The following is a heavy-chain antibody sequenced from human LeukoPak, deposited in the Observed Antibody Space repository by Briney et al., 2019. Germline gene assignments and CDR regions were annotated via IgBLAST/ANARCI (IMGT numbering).Heavy chain of an antibody. CDR3: ARQYYYGSGINYFDY. CDR1: GYTFTGYW. Sequence: ASVKLSCKAFGYTFTGYWMHWVRQAPGQGPEWMGVISPSGGSTIYAQKFQGRVTITADKSTSTAYMELSSLRSEDTAVYYCARQYYYGSGINYFDYWGQGTLVTVSS. CDR2: ISPSGGST. D-gene: IGHD3-10*01. V-gene: IGHV1-46*01. J-gene: IGHJ4*02.